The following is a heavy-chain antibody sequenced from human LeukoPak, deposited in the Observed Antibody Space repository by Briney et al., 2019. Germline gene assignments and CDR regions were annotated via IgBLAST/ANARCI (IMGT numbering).Heavy chain of an antibody. CDR2: IYTSGST. Sequence: SETLSLTCTVSGVSISSYYLSWIRQPAGKGLEWIGRIYTSGSTKYNPSLKSRVTTSVGTSTNHFSLMLSSVPTADTTVDYCAREVDLTNYEGANYYYDMDVWGKGTTVTVSS. V-gene: IGHV4-4*07. D-gene: IGHD1-26*01. J-gene: IGHJ6*03. CDR3: AREVDLTNYEGANYYYDMDV. CDR1: GVSISSYY.